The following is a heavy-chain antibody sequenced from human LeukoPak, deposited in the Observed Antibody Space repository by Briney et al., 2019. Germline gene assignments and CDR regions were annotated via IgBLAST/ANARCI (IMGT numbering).Heavy chain of an antibody. V-gene: IGHV4-59*08. J-gene: IGHJ5*02. CDR1: GGSISSYY. Sequence: SETLPLTCTVSGGSISSYYWSWIRQPPGKGLEWIGYIYYSGSTNYNPSLKSRVTISVDTSKNQFSLKLSSVTAADTAVYYCAGAGPYDYVWGSYNWFDPWGQGTLVTVSS. D-gene: IGHD3-16*01. CDR2: IYYSGST. CDR3: AGAGPYDYVWGSYNWFDP.